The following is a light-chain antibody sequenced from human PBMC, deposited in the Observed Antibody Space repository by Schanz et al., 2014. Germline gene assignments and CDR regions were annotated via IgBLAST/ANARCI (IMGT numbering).Light chain of an antibody. CDR2: GNS. CDR1: SSNIGAGYV. V-gene: IGLV1-40*01. Sequence: QSVLTQPPSVSGAPGQRVTISCTGSSSNIGAGYVLHWYQQLPGTAPKLLIYGNSNRPSGVSDRFSGSRSGTSASLAITGLQAEDEGDYYCQCYDSSLSGWRVFGGGTKLTVL. CDR3: QCYDSSLSGWRV. J-gene: IGLJ3*02.